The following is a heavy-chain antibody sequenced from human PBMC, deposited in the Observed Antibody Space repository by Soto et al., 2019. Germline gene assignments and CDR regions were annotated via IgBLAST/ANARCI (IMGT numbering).Heavy chain of an antibody. Sequence: SETLSLTCAVSGGSISSGGYSWSWIRQPPGKGLEWIGYIYHSGSTYYNPSLKSRVTISVDTSKNQFSLRLSSVTAAETAVYYCARHSYYSNPLRFDPWGQGTLVTVSS. CDR3: ARHSYYSNPLRFDP. J-gene: IGHJ5*02. D-gene: IGHD4-4*01. CDR1: GGSISSGGYS. CDR2: IYHSGST. V-gene: IGHV4-30-2*01.